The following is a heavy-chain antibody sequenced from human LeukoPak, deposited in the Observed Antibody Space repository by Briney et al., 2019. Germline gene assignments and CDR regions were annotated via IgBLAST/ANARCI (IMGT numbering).Heavy chain of an antibody. J-gene: IGHJ4*02. V-gene: IGHV4-59*01. CDR2: IYYSGST. CDR3: ARGQLFNFDY. Sequence: SETLSLTCTVPGGSISSYFWRWIRQPPGKGLEWIGYIYYSGSTNYNPSLKSRVTISVDTSKNQFSLRLSSVTAADTAVYYCARGQLFNFDYWGQGTLVTVSS. CDR1: GGSISSYF. D-gene: IGHD3-10*01.